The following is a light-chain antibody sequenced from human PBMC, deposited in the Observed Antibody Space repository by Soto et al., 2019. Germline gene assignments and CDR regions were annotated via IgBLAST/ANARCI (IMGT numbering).Light chain of an antibody. CDR2: TIN. Sequence: QSVLTQPPSASGTPGQRVTISCSGSSSNIGSNTVNWYQQLPGTAPKLLIYTINQRPSGVTDRFSGSRSGTSASVAISGLRYEDEAHYYCAAWDGSLNGVVFGGGTKLAVL. V-gene: IGLV1-44*01. CDR3: AAWDGSLNGVV. J-gene: IGLJ3*02. CDR1: SSNIGSNT.